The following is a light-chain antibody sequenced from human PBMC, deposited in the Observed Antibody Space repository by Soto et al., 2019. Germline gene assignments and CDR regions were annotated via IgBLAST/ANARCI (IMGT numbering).Light chain of an antibody. CDR3: SSYAGSNHFV. CDR2: EAS. J-gene: IGLJ1*01. CDR1: SSDVGGYNY. V-gene: IGLV2-8*01. Sequence: QSALTQPPSASGSPGQSVTISCTGTSSDVGGYNYVSWYQQHPGKAPKLMIYEASERPSGVPDRFSGSKSSNTASLTVSGLQAEDEADDYCSSYAGSNHFVFGTGTKLTVL.